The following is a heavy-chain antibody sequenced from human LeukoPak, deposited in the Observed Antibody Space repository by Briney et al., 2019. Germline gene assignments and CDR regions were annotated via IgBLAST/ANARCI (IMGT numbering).Heavy chain of an antibody. CDR1: GYSISSGYY. CDR3: ARRGYSGYDAYYFDY. CDR2: IYHSGST. D-gene: IGHD5-12*01. Sequence: SETLSLTCAVSGYSISSGYYWGWIRQLPGKGLGGNASIYHSGSTYYNPSLKSGVTISVDTSKNQFSLKLSSVTAADTAVYYCARRGYSGYDAYYFDYWGQGTLVTVSS. V-gene: IGHV4-38-2*01. J-gene: IGHJ4*02.